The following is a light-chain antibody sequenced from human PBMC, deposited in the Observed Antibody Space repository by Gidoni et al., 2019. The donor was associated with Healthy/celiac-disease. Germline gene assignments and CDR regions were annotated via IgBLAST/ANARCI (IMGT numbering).Light chain of an antibody. Sequence: DIQMTQSPSSLSASVGDRVTITCRASQSISSYLNWYQQKPGKAPKLLIYAASSLQSGVPSRLSGSGSGTDLTLTISSLQPEDFATYYCQQSYSTLGTFGPGTKVDIK. V-gene: IGKV1-39*01. J-gene: IGKJ3*01. CDR2: AAS. CDR1: QSISSY. CDR3: QQSYSTLGT.